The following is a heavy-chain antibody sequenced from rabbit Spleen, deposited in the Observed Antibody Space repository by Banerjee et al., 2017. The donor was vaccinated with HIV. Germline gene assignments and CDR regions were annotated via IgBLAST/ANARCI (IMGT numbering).Heavy chain of an antibody. V-gene: IGHV1S40*01. CDR1: GFSFSNNYH. Sequence: QSLEESGGDLVKPGASLTPTCTASGFSFSNNYHICWVRQAPGKGLEWIACIYTGSSGTTYYASWAKGRFTISKTSSTTVTLQMTSLTAADTATYFCASVYRSFNWAIDWWGQGTLVTV. CDR3: ASVYRSFNWAIDW. J-gene: IGHJ4*01. CDR2: IYTGSSGTT. D-gene: IGHD4-1*01.